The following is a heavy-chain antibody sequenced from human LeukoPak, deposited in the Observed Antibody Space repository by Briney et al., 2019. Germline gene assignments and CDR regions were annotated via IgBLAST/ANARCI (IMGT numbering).Heavy chain of an antibody. CDR1: GGSISSYY. V-gene: IGHV4-4*07. CDR3: ARDKRGYDILTGYYNSWFDP. CDR2: IYTSGST. D-gene: IGHD3-9*01. J-gene: IGHJ5*02. Sequence: PSETLSLTCTVSGGSISSYYWSWIRQPAGKGLEWIGRIYTSGSTNYNPSLKSRVTMSVDTSKNQFFLKLSSVTAADTAVYYCARDKRGYDILTGYYNSWFDPWGQGTLVTVSS.